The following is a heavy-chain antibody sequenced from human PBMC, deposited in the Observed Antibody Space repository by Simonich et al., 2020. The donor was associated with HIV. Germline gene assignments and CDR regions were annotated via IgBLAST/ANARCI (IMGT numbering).Heavy chain of an antibody. D-gene: IGHD5-12*01. Sequence: VQLQQWGAGLLKPSETLSLTCAVYGGSFSGYYWSWIRQPPGKGLEWIGEINHSGSTNYKPSLKSRVTISVDTSKNQFSLKLSSVTAADTAGYYCARGGDGYKGSSFDYWGQGTLVTVSS. J-gene: IGHJ4*02. CDR2: INHSGST. CDR3: ARGGDGYKGSSFDY. V-gene: IGHV4-34*01. CDR1: GGSFSGYY.